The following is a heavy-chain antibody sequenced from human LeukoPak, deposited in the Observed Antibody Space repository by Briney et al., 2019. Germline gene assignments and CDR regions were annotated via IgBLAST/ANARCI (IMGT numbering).Heavy chain of an antibody. J-gene: IGHJ4*02. V-gene: IGHV3-7*01. CDR1: GFASSSYW. CDR3: SSQPAVLDLDC. Sequence: GGSLRLSCAASGFASSSYWMTWVRQAPGKGLEWVANIKPDGGGKNYVDSVKGRFTISRDNAKNSLYLQMRGLRVEDTAVYYCSSQPAVLDLDCWGQGTLVTVSS. CDR2: IKPDGGGK. D-gene: IGHD6-19*01.